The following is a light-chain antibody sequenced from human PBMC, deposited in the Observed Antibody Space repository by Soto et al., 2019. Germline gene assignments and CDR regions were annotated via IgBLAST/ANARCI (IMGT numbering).Light chain of an antibody. J-gene: IGKJ1*01. CDR1: QSVSRSL. V-gene: IGKV3-20*01. CDR3: QQYGSSPGT. CDR2: GAS. Sequence: EVVLTQSPGTLSLSPGERATLSCRASQSVSRSLLAWYQQQPGQAPRLLIYGASSRATGIPDRFSASGSGTDFTLTVSRLEPEEFAVYYCQQYGSSPGTFGQGTKVEIK.